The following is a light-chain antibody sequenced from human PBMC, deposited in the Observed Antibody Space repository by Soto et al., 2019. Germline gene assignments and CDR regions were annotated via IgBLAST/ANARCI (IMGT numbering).Light chain of an antibody. Sequence: DIQMTQSPSSLSASLGDSVTITCQASQDISNYLNWYQQKPGKAPKLLISRASNLEGGVPSRFSGGGSGTQFTFTINSLQPEDFATYYCQQYNNIAMSFGQGTRLEIK. CDR2: RAS. J-gene: IGKJ5*01. CDR3: QQYNNIAMS. CDR1: QDISNY. V-gene: IGKV1-33*01.